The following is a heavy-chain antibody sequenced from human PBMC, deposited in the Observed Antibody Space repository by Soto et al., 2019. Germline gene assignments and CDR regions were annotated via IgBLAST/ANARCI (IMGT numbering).Heavy chain of an antibody. CDR2: ISSSSRTM. CDR3: AREAYFSITTCEYYALDV. J-gene: IGHJ6*02. CDR1: GFTFSTYS. D-gene: IGHD2-2*01. V-gene: IGHV3-48*01. Sequence: PGGSLRLSCAASGFTFSTYSMNWVRQAPGKGLEWVSYISSSSRTMSYADSAKGRFTISRDNAKNSLYLQINSLRTEDTAVYFCAREAYFSITTCEYYALDVWGQGTTVTVSS.